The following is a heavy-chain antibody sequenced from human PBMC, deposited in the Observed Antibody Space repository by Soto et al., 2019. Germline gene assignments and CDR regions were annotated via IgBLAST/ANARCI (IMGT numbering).Heavy chain of an antibody. D-gene: IGHD6-13*01. Sequence: GGSLRLSCAASGFTFSSYWMSWVRQAPGKGLEWVANIKQDGSEKYYVDSVKGRFTISRDNAKNSLYLQMNSLRAEDTAVYYCPRDSAAGTSWFDPWGQGTLVTVFS. CDR3: PRDSAAGTSWFDP. CDR1: GFTFSSYW. V-gene: IGHV3-7*03. J-gene: IGHJ5*02. CDR2: IKQDGSEK.